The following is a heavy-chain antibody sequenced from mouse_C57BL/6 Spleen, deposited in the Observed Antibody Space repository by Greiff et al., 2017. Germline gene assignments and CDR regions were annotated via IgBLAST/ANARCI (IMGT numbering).Heavy chain of an antibody. CDR2: IRNKANGYTT. D-gene: IGHD2-5*01. CDR1: GFTFTDYY. Sequence: EVQGVESGGGLVQPGGSLSISCAASGFTFTDYYMSWVRQPPGKALEWLGFIRNKANGYTTEYSASVKGRFTISRDNSQSILYLQMNALRAENSATYYCARYKDYSNPFAYWGQGTLVTVSA. CDR3: ARYKDYSNPFAY. J-gene: IGHJ3*01. V-gene: IGHV7-3*01.